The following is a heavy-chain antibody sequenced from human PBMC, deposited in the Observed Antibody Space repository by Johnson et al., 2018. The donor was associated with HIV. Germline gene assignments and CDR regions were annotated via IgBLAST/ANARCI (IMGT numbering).Heavy chain of an antibody. CDR2: IRYDGSKR. J-gene: IGHJ3*02. Sequence: QVQLVESGGGVVQPGGSLRLSCAASGFTFSNYGMHWVRQAPGKGLEWVAFIRYDGSKRYYADSVKGRFSISRDNSKNTLYLQMNSLRPEDTAVYFCARGGLYIQFLAFDAVDIWGQGTMVTVSS. CDR1: GFTFSNYG. V-gene: IGHV3-30*02. CDR3: ARGGLYIQFLAFDAVDI. D-gene: IGHD4-11*01.